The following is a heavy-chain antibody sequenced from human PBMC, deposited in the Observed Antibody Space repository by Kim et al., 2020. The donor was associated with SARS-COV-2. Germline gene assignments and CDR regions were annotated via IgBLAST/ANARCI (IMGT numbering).Heavy chain of an antibody. CDR3: ARSRSVVVPAAILSAFDI. Sequence: GGSLILSCAASGFTFSSYSMNWVRQAPGKGLEWVSSISSSSSYIYYADSVKGRFTISRDNAKNSLYLQMNSLRAEDTAVYYCARSRSVVVPAAILSAFDIWGQGTMVTVSS. CDR1: GFTFSSYS. CDR2: ISSSSSYI. J-gene: IGHJ3*02. D-gene: IGHD2-2*02. V-gene: IGHV3-21*01.